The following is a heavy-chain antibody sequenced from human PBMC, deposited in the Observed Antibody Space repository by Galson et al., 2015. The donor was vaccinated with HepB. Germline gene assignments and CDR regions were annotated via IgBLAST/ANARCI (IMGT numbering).Heavy chain of an antibody. V-gene: IGHV3-7*03. Sequence: SLRLSCAASGFTFSSYWMSWVRQAPGKGLEWVANIKQDGSEKYYVDSVKGRFTISRDNAKNSLYLQMNSLRAKDTAVYYCAREGGNIVVAAYYYGMDVWGQGTTVTVSS. J-gene: IGHJ6*02. D-gene: IGHD2-2*01. CDR3: AREGGNIVVAAYYYGMDV. CDR1: GFTFSSYW. CDR2: IKQDGSEK.